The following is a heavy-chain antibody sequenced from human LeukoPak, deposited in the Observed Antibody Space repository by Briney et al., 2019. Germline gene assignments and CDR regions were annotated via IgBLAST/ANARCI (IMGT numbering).Heavy chain of an antibody. J-gene: IGHJ2*01. Sequence: GGSLRLSCAASGFTFSSYEMNWVRQAPGKGLEWVSYISSSGSTIYYADSVKGRFTISRDNAKNSLYLQMNSLRAEDTALYYCAKVYWYFDLWGRGTLVTVSS. CDR3: AKVYWYFDL. CDR2: ISSSGSTI. CDR1: GFTFSSYE. V-gene: IGHV3-48*03.